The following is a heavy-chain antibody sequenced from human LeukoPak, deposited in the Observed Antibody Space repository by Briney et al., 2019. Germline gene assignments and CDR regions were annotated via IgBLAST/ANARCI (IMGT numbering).Heavy chain of an antibody. J-gene: IGHJ6*03. V-gene: IGHV3-23*01. CDR1: GVAFRNFA. CDR2: MTGSGGSS. CDR3: AKMKGQRLNDYCMDV. Sequence: GGSLRLSCEASGVAFRNFAMSWVRQAPGKGLEWVSGMTGSGGSSYYADSVKGRFTISRDNAKNALYLQMNSLRADDTALYYCAKMKGQRLNDYCMDVWGKGTTVTVSS.